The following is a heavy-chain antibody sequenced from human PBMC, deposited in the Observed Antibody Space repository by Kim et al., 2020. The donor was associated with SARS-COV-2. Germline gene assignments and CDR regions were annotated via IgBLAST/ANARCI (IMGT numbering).Heavy chain of an antibody. D-gene: IGHD3-10*01. Sequence: SETLSLTCTVSGGSVSSGSYYWSWIRQPPGKGLEWIGYIYYSGSTNYNPSLKSRVTISVDTSKNQFSLKLSSVTAADTAVYYCARENYYGSGSYYSYYYGMDVWGQGTTVTVSS. CDR2: IYYSGST. CDR3: ARENYYGSGSYYSYYYGMDV. J-gene: IGHJ6*02. V-gene: IGHV4-61*01. CDR1: GGSVSSGSYY.